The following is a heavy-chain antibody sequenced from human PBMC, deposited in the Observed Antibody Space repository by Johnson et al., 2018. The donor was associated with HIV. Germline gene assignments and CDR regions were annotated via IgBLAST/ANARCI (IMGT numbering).Heavy chain of an antibody. D-gene: IGHD1-26*01. Sequence: QVQLVESGGGVVRPGGSLRLSCAASGFTLSNYGIHWVRQAPGKGLEWVALISYDGSNTYYADSVRGRFTLSRDNSKNTLHLQMNNLRPEDTALYYCARAPSVGADDAFDIRGQGTMVTVSS. CDR2: ISYDGSNT. J-gene: IGHJ3*02. V-gene: IGHV3-30*03. CDR3: ARAPSVGADDAFDI. CDR1: GFTLSNYG.